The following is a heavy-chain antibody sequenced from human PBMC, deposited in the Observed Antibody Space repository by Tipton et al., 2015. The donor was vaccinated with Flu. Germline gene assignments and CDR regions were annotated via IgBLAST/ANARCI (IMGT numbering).Heavy chain of an antibody. CDR2: IHYSGSP. V-gene: IGHV4-38-2*02. CDR1: GDSMRSDYF. D-gene: IGHD4-17*01. J-gene: IGHJ4*02. Sequence: TLSLTCTVSGDSMRSDYFWGWIRQAPGKGLEWIGNIHYSGSPHYNPSLKSRVTISVNTSKNQFSLRLSSMTAADTAVYYCASYGDYDYWGQGTRVTVSS. CDR3: ASYGDYDY.